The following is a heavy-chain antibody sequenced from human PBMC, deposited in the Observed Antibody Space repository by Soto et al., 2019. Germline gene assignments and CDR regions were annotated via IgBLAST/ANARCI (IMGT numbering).Heavy chain of an antibody. Sequence: PSETLSLTCTLSGGSISSTSYFWAWIRQPPGKGLEWIASVHSGGSTYFNPSLKTRGTIFLDTSKNQFSLTVSSVTAADTAVYYCAAYRDYDSGGLAYRSQGTLVPVSS. J-gene: IGHJ4*02. CDR2: VHSGGST. CDR1: GGSISSTSYF. D-gene: IGHD3-22*01. CDR3: AAYRDYDSGGLAY. V-gene: IGHV4-39*01.